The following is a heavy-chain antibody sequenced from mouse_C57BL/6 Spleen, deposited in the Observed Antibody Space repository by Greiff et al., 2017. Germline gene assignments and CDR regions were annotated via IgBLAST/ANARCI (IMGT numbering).Heavy chain of an antibody. CDR1: GYTFTSYG. J-gene: IGHJ2*01. CDR2: IYPRSGNT. CDR3: AREGEGDFDY. Sequence: VQGVESGAELARPGASVKLSCKASGYTFTSYGISWVKQRTGQGLEWIGEIYPRSGNTYYNEKFKGKATLTADKSSSTAYMELRSLTSEDSAVYFCAREGEGDFDYWGQGTTLTVSS. V-gene: IGHV1-81*01.